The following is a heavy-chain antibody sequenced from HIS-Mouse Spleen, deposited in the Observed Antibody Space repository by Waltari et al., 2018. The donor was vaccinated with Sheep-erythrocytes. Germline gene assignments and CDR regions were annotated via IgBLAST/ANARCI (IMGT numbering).Heavy chain of an antibody. V-gene: IGHV4-39*07. D-gene: IGHD3-10*01. Sequence: QLQLQESGPGLVKPSETLSLTCTVPGGSISSSSYYWGWIRQPPGKGLEWIGSIYSSGSTYYNPSLKSRVTISVDTSKNQFSLKLSSVTAADTAVYYCARLGSRDAFDIWGQGTMVTVSS. J-gene: IGHJ3*02. CDR3: ARLGSRDAFDI. CDR1: GGSISSSSYY. CDR2: IYSSGST.